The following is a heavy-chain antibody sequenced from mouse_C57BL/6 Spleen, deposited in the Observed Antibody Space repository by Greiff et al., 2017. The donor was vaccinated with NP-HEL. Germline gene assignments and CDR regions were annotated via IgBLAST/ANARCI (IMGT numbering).Heavy chain of an antibody. V-gene: IGHV1-52*01. Sequence: QVQLQQPGAELVRPGSSVKLSCKASGYTFTSYWMHWVKQRPIQGLEWIGNIDPSDSETHYNQKFKDKATLTVDKSSSTAYMQLSSLTSEDSAVYYCARWGDYGSSYVSWFAYWGQGTLVTVSA. CDR1: GYTFTSYW. CDR2: IDPSDSET. D-gene: IGHD1-1*01. CDR3: ARWGDYGSSYVSWFAY. J-gene: IGHJ3*01.